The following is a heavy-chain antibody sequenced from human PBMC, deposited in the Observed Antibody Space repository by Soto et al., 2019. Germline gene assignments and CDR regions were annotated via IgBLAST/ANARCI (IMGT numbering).Heavy chain of an antibody. CDR3: ARDGDYIWGSYRYFDY. CDR2: IWYDGSNK. V-gene: IGHV3-33*01. D-gene: IGHD3-16*02. Sequence: QVQLVESGGGVVQPGRSLRLSCAASGFTFSSYCMHWVRQAPGKGLEWVAVIWYDGSNKYYADSVKGRFTISRDNSKNTLYLQMNSLRAEDTAVYYCARDGDYIWGSYRYFDYWGQGTLVTVSS. CDR1: GFTFSSYC. J-gene: IGHJ4*02.